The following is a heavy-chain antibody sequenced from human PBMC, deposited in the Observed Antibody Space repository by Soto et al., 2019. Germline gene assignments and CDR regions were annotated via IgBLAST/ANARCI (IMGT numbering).Heavy chain of an antibody. CDR3: ARDLCSSTSCYEGAFDI. V-gene: IGHV3-11*01. CDR2: ISSSGSTI. D-gene: IGHD2-2*01. Sequence: GGSLRLSCAASGFTFSDYYMSWIRQAPGKGLEWVSYISSSGSTIYYADSVKGRFTISRDNAKNSLYLQMNSLRAEDTAVYYCARDLCSSTSCYEGAFDIWGQGTMVTVSS. CDR1: GFTFSDYY. J-gene: IGHJ3*02.